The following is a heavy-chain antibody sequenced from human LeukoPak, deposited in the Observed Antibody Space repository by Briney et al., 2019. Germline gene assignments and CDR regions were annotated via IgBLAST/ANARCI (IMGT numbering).Heavy chain of an antibody. J-gene: IGHJ4*02. D-gene: IGHD3-22*01. CDR3: ARNGLFGSGYRPNYFDY. CDR1: GYTFTSYA. CDR2: INTNTGNP. Sequence: GASVKVSCKASGYTFTSYAMNWVRQAPGQGLEWMGWINTNTGNPTYAQGFTGRFVFSLDTSVSTAYRQISSLKAEDTAVYYCARNGLFGSGYRPNYFDYWGQGTLVTVSS. V-gene: IGHV7-4-1*02.